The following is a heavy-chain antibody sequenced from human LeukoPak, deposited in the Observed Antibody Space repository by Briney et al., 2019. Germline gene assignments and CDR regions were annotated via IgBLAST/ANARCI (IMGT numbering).Heavy chain of an antibody. CDR1: GFTFSDYH. D-gene: IGHD6-13*01. CDR3: AKVRKAAAGTGYFDY. CDR2: ISSSGDTV. Sequence: GGSLRLSCAASGFTFSDYHMSWIRQAPGKGLEWVSHISSSGDTVYYADSVEGRFTISRDNSKNTLYLQMNSLRAEDTAVYYCAKVRKAAAGTGYFDYWGQGTLVTVSS. V-gene: IGHV3-11*01. J-gene: IGHJ4*02.